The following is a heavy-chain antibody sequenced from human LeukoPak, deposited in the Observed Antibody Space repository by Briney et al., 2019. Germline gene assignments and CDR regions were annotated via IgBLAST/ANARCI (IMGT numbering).Heavy chain of an antibody. CDR3: ARGRSFQH. CDR1: GFTFSSYS. Sequence: GSLRLSCAASGFTFSSYSMNWVRQAPGKGLEWIGEINHSGSTNYNPSLKSRVTISVDTSKNQFSLKLSSVTAADTAVYYCARGRSFQHWGQGTLVTVSS. CDR2: INHSGST. V-gene: IGHV4-34*01. J-gene: IGHJ1*01.